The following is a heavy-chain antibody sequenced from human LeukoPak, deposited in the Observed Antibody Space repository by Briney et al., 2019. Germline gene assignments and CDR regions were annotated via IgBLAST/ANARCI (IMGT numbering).Heavy chain of an antibody. D-gene: IGHD1-7*01. CDR1: GGSISSYY. Sequence: SETLSLTCTVSGGSISSYYWSWIRQPPGKGLEWIGYIYYSGSTNYNPSLKRRVTISVDTSKNQFSLKLSSVTAADTAVYYCASQRIAGTTGGTLDYWGQGTLVTVSS. CDR3: ASQRIAGTTGGTLDY. J-gene: IGHJ4*02. CDR2: IYYSGST. V-gene: IGHV4-59*08.